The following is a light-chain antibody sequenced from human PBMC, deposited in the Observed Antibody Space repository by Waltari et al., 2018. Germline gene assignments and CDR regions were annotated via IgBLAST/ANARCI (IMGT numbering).Light chain of an antibody. CDR2: RNN. V-gene: IGLV1-47*01. CDR1: SSNIGSNY. J-gene: IGLJ2*01. CDR3: AAWDDSLSEGV. Sequence: QSVLTQPPSASGTPGQRVTISCSGSSSNIGSNYVYWYQQLPGTAPKLLIYRNNQRPSGVPDRFSGSKSGTSASLAISGRRSEDEADYYWAAWDDSLSEGVFGGGTKLTVL.